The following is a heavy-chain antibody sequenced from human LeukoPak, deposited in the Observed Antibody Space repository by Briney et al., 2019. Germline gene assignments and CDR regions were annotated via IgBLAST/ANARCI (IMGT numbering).Heavy chain of an antibody. J-gene: IGHJ5*02. CDR3: ARDRNYYDSSGYYSGWFDP. D-gene: IGHD3-22*01. Sequence: GASVKVSCKTSRYTLSRYGISWVRQAPRQGLEWMGWISAYTGNTNYAQKLQGRVTMTTDTSTSTAYMELRSLRSDDTAVYYCARDRNYYDSSGYYSGWFDPWGQGTLVTVPS. CDR1: RYTLSRYG. V-gene: IGHV1-18*01. CDR2: ISAYTGNT.